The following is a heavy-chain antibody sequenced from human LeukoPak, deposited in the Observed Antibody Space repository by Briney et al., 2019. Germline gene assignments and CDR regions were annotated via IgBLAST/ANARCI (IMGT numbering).Heavy chain of an antibody. V-gene: IGHV1-2*02. CDR2: INPNSGGT. CDR3: ARGSNWNYGWFDP. J-gene: IGHJ5*02. CDR1: GYTFTGYY. D-gene: IGHD1-7*01. Sequence: ASVKVSCKASGYTFTGYYMHWVRQAPGQGLEWMGWINPNSGGTNHAQKFQGRVTMTRDTSISTAYMELSRLRSDDTAVYYCARGSNWNYGWFDPWGQGTLVTVSS.